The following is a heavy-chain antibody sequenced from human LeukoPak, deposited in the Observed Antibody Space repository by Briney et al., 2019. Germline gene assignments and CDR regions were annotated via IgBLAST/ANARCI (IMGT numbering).Heavy chain of an antibody. D-gene: IGHD5-24*01. J-gene: IGHJ4*02. CDR1: GFTFSSYE. CDR2: ISSSGSTI. CDR3: ARGRDGYNLPFDY. Sequence: TGGSLRLSCAASGFTFSSYEMNWVRQAPGKGLEWVSYISSSGSTIYYADSVKGRFTISRDNAKNSLYLQMNSLRAEDTAVYYCARGRDGYNLPFDYWGQGTLVTVSS. V-gene: IGHV3-48*03.